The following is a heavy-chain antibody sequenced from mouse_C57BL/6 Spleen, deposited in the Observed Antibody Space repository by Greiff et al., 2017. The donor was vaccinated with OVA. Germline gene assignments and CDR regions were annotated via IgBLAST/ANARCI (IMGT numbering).Heavy chain of an antibody. CDR3: AREVDSSGPWFAY. CDR2: INPYNGGT. D-gene: IGHD3-2*02. Sequence: VQLQQSGPVLVKPGASVKMSCKASGYTFTDYYMNWVKQSHGKSLEWIGVINPYNGGTSYNQKFKGKATLTVDKSSSTAYMELNSPTSEDSAVYYCAREVDSSGPWFAYWGQGTLVTVSA. CDR1: GYTFTDYY. J-gene: IGHJ3*01. V-gene: IGHV1-19*01.